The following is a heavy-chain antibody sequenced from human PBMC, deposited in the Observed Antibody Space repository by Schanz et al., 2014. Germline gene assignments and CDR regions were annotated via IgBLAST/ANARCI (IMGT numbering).Heavy chain of an antibody. CDR1: EYTFTRHY. D-gene: IGHD5-12*01. CDR3: ARDWSGYDATYLFEY. J-gene: IGHJ4*01. CDR2: INPDRGHI. Sequence: QVQLVQSGAEVKKPGTAVKVSCKASEYTFTRHYMHWVRQAPGQGLEWMGRINPDRGHIEYAQKFQGRVTMTWDTSKSTAYMEVSGLKSDDTAIYYCARDWSGYDATYLFEYWGHGTLVTVSS. V-gene: IGHV1-2*06.